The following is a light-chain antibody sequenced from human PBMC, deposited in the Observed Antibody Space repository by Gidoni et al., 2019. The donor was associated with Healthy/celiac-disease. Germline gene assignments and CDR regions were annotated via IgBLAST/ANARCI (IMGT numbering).Light chain of an antibody. V-gene: IGKV3-11*01. CDR3: XQRXXWPPXXT. CDR2: DAS. CDR1: QSVSSY. J-gene: IGKJ5*01. Sequence: IVLTQSPATLSLSPGERATLSCRASQSVSSYLAWYQQKPGQAPRLLIYDASNRAPGIPARFSGSGSGTXFTLTXSSLEPEDXADYYXXQRXXWPPXXTFXQXTRLEIK.